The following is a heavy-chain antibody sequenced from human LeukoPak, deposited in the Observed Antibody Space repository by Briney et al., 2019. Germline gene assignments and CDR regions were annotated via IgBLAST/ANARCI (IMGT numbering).Heavy chain of an antibody. CDR1: GFTFSSYS. J-gene: IGHJ4*02. CDR3: ARAEYGGCASYFDY. D-gene: IGHD2-15*01. CDR2: ISSSSSYR. Sequence: GGSLRPSCAASGFTFSSYSMNWVRQAPGKGLEWVSSISSSSSYRYYADSMKGRVTTSRDNVNKSLYLEMNSLRAEDTAVSYCARAEYGGCASYFDYWGQGTLVTVSS. V-gene: IGHV3-21*01.